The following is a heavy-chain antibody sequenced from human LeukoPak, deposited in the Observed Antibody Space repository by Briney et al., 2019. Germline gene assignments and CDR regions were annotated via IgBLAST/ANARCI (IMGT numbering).Heavy chain of an antibody. V-gene: IGHV1-2*02. CDR1: GYTFTGYY. Sequence: GASVKASCKASGYTFTGYYMHWVRQAPGQGLEWMGWINPNSGGTNYAQKFQGRVTMTRDTSISTAYMELSRLRSDDTAVYYCARGSPLVSAKHFDYWGQGTMVTVSS. J-gene: IGHJ4*02. CDR2: INPNSGGT. D-gene: IGHD6-13*01. CDR3: ARGSPLVSAKHFDY.